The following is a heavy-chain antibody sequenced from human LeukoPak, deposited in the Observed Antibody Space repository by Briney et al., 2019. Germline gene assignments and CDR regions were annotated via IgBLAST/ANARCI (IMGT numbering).Heavy chain of an antibody. J-gene: IGHJ4*02. V-gene: IGHV4-61*01. Sequence: WETLSLTCTVSGVSLSSGSYYWSCIRQPPGRGLEWIGYIYYSGSNTYDPFLKSRVTISVDTYKNQFCLKVSAVTAADRAVYYCARGYTAADYWGQGTLVIVSS. CDR1: GVSLSSGSYY. CDR3: ARGYTAADY. CDR2: IYYSGSN. D-gene: IGHD5-18*01.